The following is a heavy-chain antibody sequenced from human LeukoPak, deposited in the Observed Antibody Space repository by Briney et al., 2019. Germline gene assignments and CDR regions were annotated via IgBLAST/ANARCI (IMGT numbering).Heavy chain of an antibody. Sequence: GASVKVSCKVSGYTLTELSMHWVRQAPGKGLEWMGGIIPIFGTAKYAQQLQGRATITTDESTSTAYMELSSLRSEDTAVYYCARSKSSFYYMDVWGKGTTVTVSS. CDR2: IIPIFGTA. D-gene: IGHD3-10*01. J-gene: IGHJ6*03. CDR1: GYTLTELS. V-gene: IGHV1-69*05. CDR3: ARSKSSFYYMDV.